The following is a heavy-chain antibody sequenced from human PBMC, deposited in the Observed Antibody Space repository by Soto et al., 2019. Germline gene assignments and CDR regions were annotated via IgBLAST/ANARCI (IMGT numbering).Heavy chain of an antibody. V-gene: IGHV3-23*01. Sequence: GGSLRLSCAASGFTFSSHAMGWLRQAPGKGPEWVAVVAGSGYDTSYADSVKGRFTISRDNSENTVYLQMNSLRAEDTAVYYCAKRPLTAAGFDYWGQGTLVTVSS. D-gene: IGHD6-13*01. CDR2: VAGSGYDT. J-gene: IGHJ4*02. CDR3: AKRPLTAAGFDY. CDR1: GFTFSSHA.